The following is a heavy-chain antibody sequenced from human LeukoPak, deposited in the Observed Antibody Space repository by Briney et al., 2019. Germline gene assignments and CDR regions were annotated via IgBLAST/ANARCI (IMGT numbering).Heavy chain of an antibody. V-gene: IGHV3-23*01. D-gene: IGHD2-2*01. CDR2: ISGSGGST. Sequence: GGSLRLSCAASGFTFSSYAMSWVRQAPGKGLEWVSAISGSGGSTYYADSVKGRFTISRDNSKNTLYLQMNSLRAEDTAVYYCAKDLPIVVVPAATYFDYWGQGTLVTVSS. J-gene: IGHJ4*02. CDR1: GFTFSSYA. CDR3: AKDLPIVVVPAATYFDY.